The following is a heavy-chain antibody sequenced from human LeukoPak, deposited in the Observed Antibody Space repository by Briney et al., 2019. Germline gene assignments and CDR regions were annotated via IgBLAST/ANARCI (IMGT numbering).Heavy chain of an antibody. Sequence: GGSLRLSCTASGFIITNNYVNWVRQAPGKGLEWVSFVYSGGSTYYADAVKGRFTISRDNSKNMLYLQMSSLRADDTAMYYCARDPPAVLLGTYGWGQGTLVTVSS. D-gene: IGHD2/OR15-2a*01. CDR2: VYSGGST. CDR1: GFIITNNY. CDR3: ARDPPAVLLGTYG. V-gene: IGHV3-66*01. J-gene: IGHJ4*02.